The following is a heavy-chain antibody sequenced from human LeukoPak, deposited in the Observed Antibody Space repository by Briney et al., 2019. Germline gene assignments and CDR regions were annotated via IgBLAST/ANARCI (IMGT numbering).Heavy chain of an antibody. D-gene: IGHD6-6*01. CDR2: ISAYNGNT. CDR1: GYTFTSYG. V-gene: IGHV1-18*01. J-gene: IGHJ6*02. CDR3: ARPYSSSTSYYGMDV. Sequence: GASVKVSCKASGYTFTSYGISWVRQAPGQGLEWMGWISAYNGNTNYAQKLQGRVTMTTDTSTSTAYMELRSLRSDDTAVYYCARPYSSSTSYYGMDVWGQGTTVTVSS.